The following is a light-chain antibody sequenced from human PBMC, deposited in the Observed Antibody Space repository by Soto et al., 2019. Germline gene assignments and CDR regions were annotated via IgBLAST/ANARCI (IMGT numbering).Light chain of an antibody. CDR2: DTS. V-gene: IGKV3-15*01. Sequence: EIVLTQSPATLSLSPGERATLSCRASQFVGRSLAWYQQRPGQAPRLLIYDTSTRATGVPTRFSGSRSGAEFTLTINSLQSEDFAVYYCQPYNNWPLTFGGGTKVDIK. J-gene: IGKJ4*01. CDR3: QPYNNWPLT. CDR1: QFVGRS.